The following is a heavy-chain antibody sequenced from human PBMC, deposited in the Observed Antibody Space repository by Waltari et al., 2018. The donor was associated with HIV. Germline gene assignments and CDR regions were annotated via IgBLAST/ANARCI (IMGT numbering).Heavy chain of an antibody. D-gene: IGHD3-9*01. CDR3: ARALRYSDWSQNSYGLDV. Sequence: QLQLQQWGARLVKASETLSLTCAVNGGSFSDYYWTWVRQPAGKGLEWIGQINHRGRSNYNPSLEGRLSMSVDTSKNQVSLTLNSVTAADTGVYYCARALRYSDWSQNSYGLDVWGQGPPVTVSS. CDR1: GGSFSDYY. CDR2: INHRGRS. J-gene: IGHJ6*02. V-gene: IGHV4-34*01.